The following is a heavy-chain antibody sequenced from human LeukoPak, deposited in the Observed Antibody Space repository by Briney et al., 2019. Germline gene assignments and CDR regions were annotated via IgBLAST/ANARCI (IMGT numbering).Heavy chain of an antibody. CDR1: GGSVSSGGYY. J-gene: IGHJ4*02. CDR2: IYYSGST. V-gene: IGHV4-31*03. D-gene: IGHD3-22*01. Sequence: SETLSLTCTVSGGSVSSGGYYWSWIRQHPGKGLEWIGYIYYSGSTYYNPSLKSRVTISVDTSKNQFSLKLSSVTAADTAVYYCARGPYYYDSSGYYNYWGQGTLVTVSS. CDR3: ARGPYYYDSSGYYNY.